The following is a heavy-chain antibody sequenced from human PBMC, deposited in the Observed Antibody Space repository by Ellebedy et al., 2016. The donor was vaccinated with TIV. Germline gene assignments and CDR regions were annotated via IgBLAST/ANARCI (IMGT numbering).Heavy chain of an antibody. Sequence: AASVKVSCKASGGTFSSYAISWVRQAPGQGLEWMGRIIPILGIANYAQKFQGRVTMTTDTSTSTAYMELRSLRSDDTAVYYCASSDRLDYWGQGTLVTVSS. CDR2: IIPILGIA. V-gene: IGHV1-69*04. J-gene: IGHJ4*02. CDR1: GGTFSSYA. CDR3: ASSDRLDY.